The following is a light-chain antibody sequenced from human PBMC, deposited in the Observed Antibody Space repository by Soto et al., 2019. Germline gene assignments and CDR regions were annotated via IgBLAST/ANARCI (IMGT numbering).Light chain of an antibody. CDR2: EGS. V-gene: IGLV2-23*01. CDR1: SSDVGNYNL. Sequence: QSALTQPASVSGSPGQSITISCTGTSSDVGNYNLVSWYQQHPGKAPKLMIYEGSKRPSGVSNRFSGSKSGNTASLTISTLQAEDEADYYCCSYAGGSTYVFGTGTKVTVL. CDR3: CSYAGGSTYV. J-gene: IGLJ1*01.